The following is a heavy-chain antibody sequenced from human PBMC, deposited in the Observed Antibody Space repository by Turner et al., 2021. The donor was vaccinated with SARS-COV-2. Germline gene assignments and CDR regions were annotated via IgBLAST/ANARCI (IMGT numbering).Heavy chain of an antibody. Sequence: EVQLAESGGGLVQPGGSLRLSCAASGLTFNNYLMTWVRQAPGKGLEWVANIKEDGSENYYVDSVKGRFTISRDNAKNSMYLQMNTLRAEDTAVYYCARPYSSGWYINFIFWGQGTLVTVSS. D-gene: IGHD6-19*01. J-gene: IGHJ1*01. CDR3: ARPYSSGWYINFIF. CDR1: GLTFNNYL. V-gene: IGHV3-7*01. CDR2: IKEDGSEN.